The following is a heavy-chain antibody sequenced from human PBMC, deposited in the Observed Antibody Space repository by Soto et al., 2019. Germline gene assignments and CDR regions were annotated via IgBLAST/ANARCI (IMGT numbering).Heavy chain of an antibody. CDR1: GYTFSNYG. CDR2: ISGYNGNT. D-gene: IGHD6-6*01. J-gene: IGHJ4*02. V-gene: IGHV1-18*01. Sequence: QVQLVQSGAEVKKPGASVKVSCQASGYTFSNYGFSWVRQAPGQGLEWMGWISGYNGNTNYAERLQGRVTMTTDTSTSTAYMEPKSLRYDDTAVYYCAREGQLGYWSQGTPVTVSS. CDR3: AREGQLGY.